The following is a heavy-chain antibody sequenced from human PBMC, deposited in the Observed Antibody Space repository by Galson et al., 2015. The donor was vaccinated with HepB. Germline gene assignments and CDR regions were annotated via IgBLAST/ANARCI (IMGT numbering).Heavy chain of an antibody. J-gene: IGHJ4*02. CDR1: GGSISYYY. D-gene: IGHD6-19*01. V-gene: IGHV4-59*08. Sequence: SETLSLTCTVSGGSISYYYWSWIRQPPGKGLEWIGYIYYNGNTNYNLSLKSRVTISVDTTKNQFSLRLSSVTAADTAVYYCARHDPNSGWSDFDYWGQGTPVTVSS. CDR2: IYYNGNT. CDR3: ARHDPNSGWSDFDY.